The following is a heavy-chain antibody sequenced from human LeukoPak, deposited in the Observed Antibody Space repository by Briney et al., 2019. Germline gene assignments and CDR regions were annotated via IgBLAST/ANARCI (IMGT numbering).Heavy chain of an antibody. CDR2: ISYDGSNK. CDR1: GFTFSSYA. D-gene: IGHD3-3*01. CDR3: AREFRYDFWFYYGMDV. V-gene: IGHV3-30-3*01. J-gene: IGHJ6*02. Sequence: GGSLRLSCAASGFTFSSYAMHWVRQAPGKGLEWVAVISYDGSNKYYADSVKGRFTISRDNSKNTLYLQMNSLRAEDTAVYYCAREFRYDFWFYYGMDVWGQGTTVTVSS.